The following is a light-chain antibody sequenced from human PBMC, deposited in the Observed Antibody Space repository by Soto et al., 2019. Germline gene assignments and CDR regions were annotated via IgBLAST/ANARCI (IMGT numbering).Light chain of an antibody. CDR1: QSISSN. CDR2: DAS. Sequence: IVMTQSPATLSLSPGERATLSCRASQSISSNLAWYQQKPGQAPRLLIDDASTRAAGIPARFNGGVSGTEGTITISSLQPEDGSLYYCQQFHNWPLSFGGGTKVDIK. CDR3: QQFHNWPLS. V-gene: IGKV3-15*01. J-gene: IGKJ4*01.